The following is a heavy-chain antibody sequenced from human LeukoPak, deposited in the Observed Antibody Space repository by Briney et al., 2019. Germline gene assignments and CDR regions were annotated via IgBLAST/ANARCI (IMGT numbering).Heavy chain of an antibody. CDR3: ARGHYYGSGSYYLDAFDI. D-gene: IGHD3-10*01. Sequence: SETLSLTCAVSGGSISSGGYSWSWIRQPPGKGLEWIGYIYHSGSTYYNPSLKSRVTIPVDRSKNQFSLKLSSVTAADTAVYYCARGHYYGSGSYYLDAFDIWGQGTMVTVSS. J-gene: IGHJ3*02. V-gene: IGHV4-30-2*01. CDR1: GGSISSGGYS. CDR2: IYHSGST.